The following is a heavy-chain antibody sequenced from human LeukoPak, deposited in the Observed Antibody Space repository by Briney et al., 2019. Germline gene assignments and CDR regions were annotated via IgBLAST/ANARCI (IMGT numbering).Heavy chain of an antibody. J-gene: IGHJ4*02. V-gene: IGHV4-34*01. D-gene: IGHD5-18*01. CDR1: GGSFSGYY. CDR2: INHSGST. CDR3: ARGTPGYSYGLYYFDY. Sequence: SETLSLTCAVYGGSFSGYYWSWIRQPPGKGLEWIGEINHSGSTNYNPSLKGRVTISVDTSKNQFSLKLSSVTAADTAVYYCARGTPGYSYGLYYFDYWGQGTLVTVSS.